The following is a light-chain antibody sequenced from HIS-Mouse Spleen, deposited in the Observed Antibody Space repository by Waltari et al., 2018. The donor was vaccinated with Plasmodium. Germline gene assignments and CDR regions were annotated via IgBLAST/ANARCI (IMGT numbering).Light chain of an antibody. CDR3: QQSYSTWT. Sequence: DIQMTQSPSSLSASVGDRVTITGRASQSISSYLNWYQQKPGKAPKRLIYAASSLQSGLPSRFSGIGSGTDFPLSISSLQPDDFATDYCQQSYSTWTFGQGTKVEIK. CDR2: AAS. V-gene: IGKV1-39*01. CDR1: QSISSY. J-gene: IGKJ1*01.